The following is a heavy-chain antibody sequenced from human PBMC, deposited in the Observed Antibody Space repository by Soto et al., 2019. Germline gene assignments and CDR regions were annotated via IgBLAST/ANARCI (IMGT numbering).Heavy chain of an antibody. CDR2: ISGSGGST. D-gene: IGHD3-3*01. V-gene: IGHV3-23*01. CDR1: GFPFSMYA. CDR3: VRDHSVGTIFGVVIFGTGDY. Sequence: EVQVLESGGGLVQLGGSLRLSCAASGFPFSMYAMTWVRQAPGKGLEWVSGISGSGGSTYYADSVKGRFTISRDNAKNSLYLQMNSLRAEDTAVYYCVRDHSVGTIFGVVIFGTGDYWGQGTLVTVSS. J-gene: IGHJ4*02.